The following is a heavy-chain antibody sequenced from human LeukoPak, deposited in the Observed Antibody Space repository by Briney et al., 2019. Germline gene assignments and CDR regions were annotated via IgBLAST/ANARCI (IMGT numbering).Heavy chain of an antibody. CDR2: ISSSSSYI. CDR3: ARDRFPYSSLDY. D-gene: IGHD6-13*01. CDR1: GFTFSSYS. J-gene: IGHJ4*02. Sequence: KPGGSLRLSCAASGFTFSSYSMNWVRQAPGKGLEWVSSISSSSSYIYYADSVKGRFTISRDNAKNSLYLQMNSLRAEDTAVYYCARDRFPYSSLDYWGQGTLVTVSS. V-gene: IGHV3-21*01.